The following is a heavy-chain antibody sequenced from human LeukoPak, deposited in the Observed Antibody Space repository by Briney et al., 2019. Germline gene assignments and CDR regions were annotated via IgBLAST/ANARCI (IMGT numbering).Heavy chain of an antibody. Sequence: PSETLSLTCTVSGGSISSNIYYWGWIRQPPGKGLEWIGNIFYSGSTYYNPSLRSRVTISVDTSKNQFSLKLTSVTAADTAVYYCARGVTMIVVVIHDWYFDLWGRGTLVTVSS. CDR3: ARGVTMIVVVIHDWYFDL. J-gene: IGHJ2*01. CDR1: GGSISSNIYY. V-gene: IGHV4-39*01. D-gene: IGHD3-22*01. CDR2: IFYSGST.